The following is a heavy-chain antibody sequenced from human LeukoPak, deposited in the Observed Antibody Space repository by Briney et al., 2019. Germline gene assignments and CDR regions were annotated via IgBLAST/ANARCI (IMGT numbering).Heavy chain of an antibody. CDR1: GYTFTGYY. V-gene: IGHV1-2*02. CDR3: ARDFGYCSSTSCQTFDY. Sequence: GASVKVSCKASGYTFTGYYMHWVRQAPGEGLEWMGWINANSGGTNYAQKFQGRVTLTRATSITTAYMELSRLRADDTAVYYCARDFGYCSSTSCQTFDYWGQGTLVTVSS. J-gene: IGHJ4*02. D-gene: IGHD2-2*03. CDR2: INANSGGT.